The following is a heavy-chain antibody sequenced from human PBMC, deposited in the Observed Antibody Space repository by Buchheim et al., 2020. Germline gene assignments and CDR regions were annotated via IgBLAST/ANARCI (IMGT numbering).Heavy chain of an antibody. CDR1: GFTFSDYY. D-gene: IGHD3-3*01. V-gene: IGHV3-11*06. J-gene: IGHJ5*02. Sequence: QVQLVESGGGLVKPGGSLRLSCAASGFTFSDYYMSWIRQAPGKGLEWVSYISSSSSYTNYADSVKGRFTISRDNAKNSLYLQMNSLRTEDTAVYYCARVYYDFWSGYSGWFDPWGQGTL. CDR3: ARVYYDFWSGYSGWFDP. CDR2: ISSSSSYT.